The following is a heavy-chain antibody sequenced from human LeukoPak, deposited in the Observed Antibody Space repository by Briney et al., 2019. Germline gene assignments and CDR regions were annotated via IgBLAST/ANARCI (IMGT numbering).Heavy chain of an antibody. V-gene: IGHV3-7*01. Sequence: GGSLRLSCAASGFTFSTQWMSWVRQAPGKGLEWVAIVNQGGTQKYYVDSVKGRFTISRDNAENTLYLQMNSLRAEDTAVYYCARERYFYYLDAWGKGTTVTVSS. CDR3: ARERYFYYLDA. J-gene: IGHJ6*03. CDR1: GFTFSTQW. CDR2: VNQGGTQK.